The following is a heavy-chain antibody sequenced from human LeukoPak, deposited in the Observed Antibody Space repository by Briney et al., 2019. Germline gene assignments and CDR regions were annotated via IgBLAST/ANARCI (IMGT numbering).Heavy chain of an antibody. V-gene: IGHV4-39*07. CDR1: GGSISSRSYY. CDR2: INHSGST. J-gene: IGHJ4*02. D-gene: IGHD3-22*01. Sequence: SETLSLTCTVSGGSISSRSYYWGWIRQPPGKGLEWIGEINHSGSTNYNPSLKSRVTISVDTSKNQFSLKLSSVTAADTAVYYCAKADYDSEFDYWGQGTLVTVSS. CDR3: AKADYDSEFDY.